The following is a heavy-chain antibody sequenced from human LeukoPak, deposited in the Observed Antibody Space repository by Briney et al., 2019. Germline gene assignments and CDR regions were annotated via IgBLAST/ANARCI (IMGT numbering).Heavy chain of an antibody. CDR3: ARRVRYAGGSYTYYFDY. CDR2: IFYSGGT. J-gene: IGHJ4*02. D-gene: IGHD1-26*01. CDR1: GYSISSDYY. Sequence: PSETLSLTCSVSGYSISSDYYWTWIRQPPGKGLEWIGHIFYSGGTYYDTSLRSRVNISLDMSKNQFSLKLSSVTAADTAVYYCARRVRYAGGSYTYYFDYWGQGTLVTVSS. V-gene: IGHV4-30-4*08.